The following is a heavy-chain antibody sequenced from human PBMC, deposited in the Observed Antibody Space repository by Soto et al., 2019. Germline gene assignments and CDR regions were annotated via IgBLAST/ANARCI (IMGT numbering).Heavy chain of an antibody. J-gene: IGHJ5*02. CDR3: ARERRGGYYDILTGYSGWFDP. V-gene: IGHV4-61*01. D-gene: IGHD3-9*01. Sequence: SETLSLTCTVSGGSVSSGSYYWSWIRQPPGKGLEWIGYIYYSGSTNYNPSLKSRVTISVDTSKNQFSLKLSSVTAADTAVYYCARERRGGYYDILTGYSGWFDPWGQGTLVTVSS. CDR2: IYYSGST. CDR1: GGSVSSGSYY.